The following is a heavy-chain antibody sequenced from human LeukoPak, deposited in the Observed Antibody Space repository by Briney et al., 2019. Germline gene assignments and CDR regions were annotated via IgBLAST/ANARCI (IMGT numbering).Heavy chain of an antibody. Sequence: GGSLRLSCAASGFTFTTFWMSWVRQAPGKGLEWVANINQDGGGKYYVDSVRGRFSISRDNAKSSLSLQMNSLRAEDTAVYYCARGQWGYFFWGQGTLVTVSS. CDR1: GFTFTTFW. V-gene: IGHV3-7*04. D-gene: IGHD2-15*01. CDR2: INQDGGGK. J-gene: IGHJ4*02. CDR3: ARGQWGYFF.